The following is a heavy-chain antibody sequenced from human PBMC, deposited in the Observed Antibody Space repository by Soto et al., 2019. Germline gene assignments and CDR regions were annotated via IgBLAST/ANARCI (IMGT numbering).Heavy chain of an antibody. CDR3: ARKATYYYGSGSYFYYYYGMDV. J-gene: IGHJ6*02. CDR2: IYHSGST. CDR1: GGSISSSNW. Sequence: SETLSLTCAVSGGSISSSNWWSWVRQPPGKGLEWIGEIYHSGSTNYNPSLKSRVTISVDKSKNQFSLKLSSVTAADTAVYYCARKATYYYGSGSYFYYYYGMDVWGQGTTVTVSS. V-gene: IGHV4-4*02. D-gene: IGHD3-10*01.